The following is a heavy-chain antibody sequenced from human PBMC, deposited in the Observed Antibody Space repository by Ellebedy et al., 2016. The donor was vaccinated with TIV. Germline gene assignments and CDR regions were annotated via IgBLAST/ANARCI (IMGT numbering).Heavy chain of an antibody. CDR1: GYTFTTHW. Sequence: GKSLKISXKSSGYTFTTHWIGWVRQMPGKGLEWMGIIYPGNSDTIYSPSFQGQVTISADKSISTAYLQWSSLKASDTAMYYCARHAYCGGDCYAYFDYWGQGTLVTVSS. D-gene: IGHD2-21*01. CDR2: IYPGNSDT. V-gene: IGHV5-51*01. CDR3: ARHAYCGGDCYAYFDY. J-gene: IGHJ4*02.